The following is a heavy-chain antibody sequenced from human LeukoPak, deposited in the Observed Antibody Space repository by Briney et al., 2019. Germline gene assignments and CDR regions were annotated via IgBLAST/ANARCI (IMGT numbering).Heavy chain of an antibody. D-gene: IGHD1-1*01. V-gene: IGHV3-43D*04. CDR1: GFTFDDYA. J-gene: IGHJ2*01. CDR2: ISWDGSRT. Sequence: GGFLRLSCAASGFTFDDYAMHWVRQGPGRGVEWGALISWDGSRTYFADSVRGRFNISRDNSKHSLHLQMNSLRLEDTALYYCAKANIASGGTGWYFDLWGRGTLVTVSS. CDR3: AKANIASGGTGWYFDL.